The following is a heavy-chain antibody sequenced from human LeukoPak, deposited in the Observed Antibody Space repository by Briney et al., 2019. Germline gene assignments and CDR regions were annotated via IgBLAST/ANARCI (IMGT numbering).Heavy chain of an antibody. CDR3: ARAFYHGSGSYYNWFDP. D-gene: IGHD3-10*01. CDR2: ISGSGGST. V-gene: IGHV3-23*01. J-gene: IGHJ5*02. CDR1: GFTFSSYA. Sequence: PGGSLRLSCAASGFTFSSYAMSWVRQAPGKGLEWVSAISGSGGSTYYTDSVKGRFTISRDNSKNTLYLQMNSLRAEDTAVYYCARAFYHGSGSYYNWFDPWGQGTLVTVSS.